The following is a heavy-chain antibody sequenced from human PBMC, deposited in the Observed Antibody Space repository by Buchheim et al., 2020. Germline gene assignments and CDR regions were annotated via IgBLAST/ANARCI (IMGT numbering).Heavy chain of an antibody. D-gene: IGHD3-3*01. CDR3: ARGGILNYDFWSGGDYYYYGMDV. CDR1: GFTFSSYS. J-gene: IGHJ6*02. CDR2: ISSSSSTI. Sequence: EVQLVESGGGLVQPGGSLRLSCAASGFTFSSYSMNWVRQAPGKGLEWVSYISSSSSTIYYADSVKGRFTISRDNAKNSLYLQKNSLRAEDTAVYYCARGGILNYDFWSGGDYYYYGMDVWGQGTT. V-gene: IGHV3-48*01.